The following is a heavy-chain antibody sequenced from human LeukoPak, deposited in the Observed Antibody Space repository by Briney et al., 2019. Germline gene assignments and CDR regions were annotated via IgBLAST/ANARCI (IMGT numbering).Heavy chain of an antibody. Sequence: VASVKVSCKASGYTFTSYHMHWVRQAPGQGLEWMGIIDPSGGSTSYAQKFRGRVTMTRDTSTSTVYMELSSLRSEDTAVYYCASDGQEGDSTGWNYFDYWGQGTLVTVSS. CDR3: ASDGQEGDSTGWNYFDY. D-gene: IGHD2-2*01. CDR2: IDPSGGST. J-gene: IGHJ4*02. CDR1: GYTFTSYH. V-gene: IGHV1-46*01.